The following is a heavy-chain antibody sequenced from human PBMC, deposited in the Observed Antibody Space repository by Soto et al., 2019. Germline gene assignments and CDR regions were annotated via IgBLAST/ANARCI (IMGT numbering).Heavy chain of an antibody. CDR1: GGSFSGYY. Sequence: SETLSLTCAVYGGSFSGYYWSWIRQPPGKGLEWIGEINHSGSTNYNPSLKSRVTISVDTSKNQFSLKLSSVTAADTAVYYCGRDRRRNSMVRGVRLWFDPWAQGTLVTVSS. CDR3: GRDRRRNSMVRGVRLWFDP. D-gene: IGHD3-10*01. V-gene: IGHV4-34*01. CDR2: INHSGST. J-gene: IGHJ5*02.